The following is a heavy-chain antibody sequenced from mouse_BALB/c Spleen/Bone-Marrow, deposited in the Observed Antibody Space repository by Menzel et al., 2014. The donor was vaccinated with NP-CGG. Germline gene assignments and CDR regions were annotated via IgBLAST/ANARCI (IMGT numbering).Heavy chain of an antibody. CDR2: IDPANGNT. CDR3: ARFGVDY. J-gene: IGHJ2*01. Sequence: EVQVVESGAELVKPGASVKLSCTASGLNIKDTYMHWVKQRPEQGLEWIGRIDPANGNTKYDPKFQGKATITADTSSNTAYLQLSSLTSEDTAVYYCARFGVDYWGQGTTLTVSS. D-gene: IGHD3-1*01. V-gene: IGHV14-3*02. CDR1: GLNIKDTY.